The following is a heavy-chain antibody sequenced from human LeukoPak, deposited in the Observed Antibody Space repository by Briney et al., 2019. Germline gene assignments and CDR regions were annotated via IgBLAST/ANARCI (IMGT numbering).Heavy chain of an antibody. CDR3: VRDAMKSSSWPDY. CDR2: RWYDGSNK. Sequence: GGALRLSCAATGFTFSYYGMPWVRQAQGKGLERAAVRWYDGSNKYYADSVKGRFTISRDNSKNTLYLEMNSLRAEDTAVYWCVRDAMKSSSWPDYWGQGTLVTVSS. J-gene: IGHJ4*02. CDR1: GFTFSYYG. D-gene: IGHD6-13*01. V-gene: IGHV3-33*01.